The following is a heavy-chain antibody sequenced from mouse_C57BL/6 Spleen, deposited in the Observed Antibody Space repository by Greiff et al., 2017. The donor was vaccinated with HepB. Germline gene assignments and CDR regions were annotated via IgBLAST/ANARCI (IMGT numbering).Heavy chain of an antibody. CDR1: GYAFTNYL. CDR2: INPGSGGT. CDR3: AESTRVVELCFDY. Sequence: QVQLQQSGAELVRPGTSVKVSCKASGYAFTNYLIEWVKQRPGQGLEWIGVINPGSGGTNYNEKFKGKATLTADKSSSTAYMQLSSLTSEDSAVYFCAESTRVVELCFDYWGQGTTLTVSS. V-gene: IGHV1-54*01. J-gene: IGHJ2*01. D-gene: IGHD1-1*01.